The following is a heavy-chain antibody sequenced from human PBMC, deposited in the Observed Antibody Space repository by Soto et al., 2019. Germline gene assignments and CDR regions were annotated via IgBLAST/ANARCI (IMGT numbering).Heavy chain of an antibody. CDR3: ARDGYDGSGSPYPAY. V-gene: IGHV4-59*01. D-gene: IGHD3-10*01. CDR2: IYYLGST. CDR1: GGSMSEYF. J-gene: IGHJ4*02. Sequence: WETLSLTCRVSGGSMSEYFWSWIRQSPGKGLEWIGYIYYLGSTDYNPSLKSRVTISVDTSKRQFSLRLTSVTAADTAVYYCARDGYDGSGSPYPAYWGPGTQVTVSS.